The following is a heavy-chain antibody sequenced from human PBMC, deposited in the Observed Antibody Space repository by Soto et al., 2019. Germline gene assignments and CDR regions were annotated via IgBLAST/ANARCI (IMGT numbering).Heavy chain of an antibody. CDR1: GGSISSYY. D-gene: IGHD3-10*01. V-gene: IGHV4-59*01. CDR3: ARDNAWCGENGYYYYYGMDV. CDR2: IYYSGST. Sequence: SETLSLTCSAAGGSISSYYWSWIRQPPGKGLEWIGYIYYSGSTNYNPSLKSRVTISVDTSKNQFSLKLSSVTAADTAVYYCARDNAWCGENGYYYYYGMDVWGQGTTVTVSS. J-gene: IGHJ6*02.